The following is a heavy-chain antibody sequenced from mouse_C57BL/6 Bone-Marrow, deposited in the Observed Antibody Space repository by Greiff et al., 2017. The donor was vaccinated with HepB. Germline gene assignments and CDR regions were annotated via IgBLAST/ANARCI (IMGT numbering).Heavy chain of an antibody. J-gene: IGHJ4*01. CDR3: AIPTTTVVEGDAMDY. D-gene: IGHD1-1*01. Sequence: QVQLKQPGAELVKPGASVKVSCKASGYTFTSYWMHWVKQRPGQGLEWIGRIHPSDSDTNYNQKFKGKATLTVDKSSSTAYMQLSSLTSEDSAVYYCAIPTTTVVEGDAMDYWGQGTSVTVSS. V-gene: IGHV1-74*01. CDR2: IHPSDSDT. CDR1: GYTFTSYW.